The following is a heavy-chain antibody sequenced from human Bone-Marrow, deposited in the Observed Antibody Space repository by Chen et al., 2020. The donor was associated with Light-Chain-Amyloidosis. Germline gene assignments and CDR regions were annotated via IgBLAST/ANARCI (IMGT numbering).Heavy chain of an antibody. CDR1: GFTLSSYT. Sequence: QLLESGGDLVQPGGSLRLSCVASGFTLSSYTMTWVRQAPGKGLEWVSAIRFSGDDTTFYADSVKDRFTISRDDSTNTLYLHMNILRAEDTAIYYCAKDAWSNGWYPAFWGQGTRVTVSS. V-gene: IGHV3-23*01. J-gene: IGHJ4*02. D-gene: IGHD6-19*01. CDR2: IRFSGDDTT. CDR3: AKDAWSNGWYPAF.